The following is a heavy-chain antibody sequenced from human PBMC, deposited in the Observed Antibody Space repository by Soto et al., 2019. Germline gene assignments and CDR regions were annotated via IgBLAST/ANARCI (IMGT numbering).Heavy chain of an antibody. CDR3: ASGFGVVNYYYYGMDV. CDR1: GGSFSGYY. J-gene: IGHJ6*02. Sequence: QVQLQQWGAGLLKPSETLSLTCAVYGGSFSGYYWSWIRQPPGKGLEWIGEINHSGSTKYNPSIKSRVTITVYTFKNQFSLKLSSVTAADTAVYYCASGFGVVNYYYYGMDVWDQGTTVTVSS. V-gene: IGHV4-34*01. CDR2: INHSGST. D-gene: IGHD3-3*01.